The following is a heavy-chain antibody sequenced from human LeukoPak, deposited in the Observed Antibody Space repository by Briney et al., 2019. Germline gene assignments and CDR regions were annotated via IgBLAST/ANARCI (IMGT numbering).Heavy chain of an antibody. D-gene: IGHD5-24*01. CDR2: INPNSGGT. J-gene: IGHJ4*02. Sequence: ASVKVSCKASGYTFTGYYMHWVRQAPGQGLEWMGWINPNSGGTNYAQKFQGRATMTRDTSISTAYMELSRLRSDDTAVYYCARGTRWLQPYYFDCWGRGTLVTVSS. V-gene: IGHV1-2*02. CDR3: ARGTRWLQPYYFDC. CDR1: GYTFTGYY.